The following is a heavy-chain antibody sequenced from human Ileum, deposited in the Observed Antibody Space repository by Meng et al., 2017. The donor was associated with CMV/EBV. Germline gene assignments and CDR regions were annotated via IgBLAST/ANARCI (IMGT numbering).Heavy chain of an antibody. D-gene: IGHD2-2*03. CDR3: AKLHKVGYCGSTDCYPDY. V-gene: IGHV3-23*01. J-gene: IGHJ4*02. CDR2: ISDDSNSA. CDR1: FTFSTYA. Sequence: FTFSTYAMSWLRQAAGNGLEWVSLISDDSNSAYYTDSLEGRFTISRDNSRNTLYLQMNSLRSEDTAVYYCAKLHKVGYCGSTDCYPDYWGQGTLVTVSS.